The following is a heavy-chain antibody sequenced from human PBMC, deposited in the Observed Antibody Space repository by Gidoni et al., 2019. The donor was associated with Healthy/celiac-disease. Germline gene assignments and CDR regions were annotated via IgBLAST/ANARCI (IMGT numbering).Heavy chain of an antibody. Sequence: QLQLQESGPGLVKPSETLSLTCTVSGGSISSSSYYWGWIRQPPGKGLEWIGSIYYSGSTYYNPSLKSRVTISVDTSKNQFSLKLSSVTAADTAVYYCAREVVNCSGGSCYSYPSDYWGQGTLVTVSS. J-gene: IGHJ4*02. D-gene: IGHD2-15*01. CDR3: AREVVNCSGGSCYSYPSDY. CDR1: GGSISSSSYY. V-gene: IGHV4-39*07. CDR2: IYYSGST.